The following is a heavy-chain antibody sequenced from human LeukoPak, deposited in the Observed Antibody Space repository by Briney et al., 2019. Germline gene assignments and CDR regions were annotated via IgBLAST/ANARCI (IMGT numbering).Heavy chain of an antibody. CDR1: GYTFTSYY. V-gene: IGHV1-69*04. D-gene: IGHD6-13*01. CDR3: ARDKIAAAGNFDY. Sequence: SVKASCKASGYTFTSYYMHWVRQAPGQGLEWMGRIIPILGIANYAQKFQGRVTITADKSTSTAYMELSSPRSEDTAVYYCARDKIAAAGNFDYWRQGTLVTVSS. CDR2: IIPILGIA. J-gene: IGHJ4*02.